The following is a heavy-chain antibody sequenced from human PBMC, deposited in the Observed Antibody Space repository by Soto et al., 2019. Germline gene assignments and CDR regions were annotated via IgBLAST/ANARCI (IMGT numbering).Heavy chain of an antibody. V-gene: IGHV3-33*01. CDR2: IWYDGSIK. D-gene: IGHD2-8*02. CDR3: ARVDGTGNTCRPYAYYPMDV. CDR1: GFTFHTYG. Sequence: VQLVESGGGVVQPGRSLRLSCAASGFTFHTYGMNWVRQAPGKGLEWVAIIWYDGSIKYYADSMKGRFTISRDNSKNTMYLQMNSRRAEDTAVYYCARVDGTGNTCRPYAYYPMDVWGPGTTVTVSS. J-gene: IGHJ6*02.